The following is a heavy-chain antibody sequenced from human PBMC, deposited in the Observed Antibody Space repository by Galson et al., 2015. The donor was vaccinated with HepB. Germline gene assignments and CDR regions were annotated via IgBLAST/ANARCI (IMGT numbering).Heavy chain of an antibody. Sequence: SVKVSCKASGYTFTSYDINWVRQATGQGLEWMGWMNPNSGNTGYAQKFQGRVTMTRNTSISTAYMELSSLRSEDTAVYYCARNTRGGIAARPSYYYYYMDVWGKGTTVTVSS. CDR3: ARNTRGGIAARPSYYYYYMDV. D-gene: IGHD6-6*01. J-gene: IGHJ6*03. CDR2: MNPNSGNT. V-gene: IGHV1-8*01. CDR1: GYTFTSYD.